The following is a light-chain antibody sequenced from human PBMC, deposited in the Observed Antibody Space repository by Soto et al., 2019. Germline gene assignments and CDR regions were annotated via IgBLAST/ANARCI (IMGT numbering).Light chain of an antibody. CDR3: SSYTRSSTVV. Sequence: QSALTQPASVSGSPGQSITISCTGTSSDVGGYNYVSWYHQHPGKAPKLMIYDVSNRPSGVSNRFSGSRSGNTASLTISWLQAEDEADYYFSSYTRSSTVVFGGGTKLTVL. CDR2: DVS. CDR1: SSDVGGYNY. V-gene: IGLV2-14*01. J-gene: IGLJ2*01.